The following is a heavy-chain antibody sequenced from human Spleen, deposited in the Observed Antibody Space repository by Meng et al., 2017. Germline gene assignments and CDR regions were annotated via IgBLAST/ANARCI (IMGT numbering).Heavy chain of an antibody. CDR2: ISGSGGST. CDR1: GFTFSSYA. D-gene: IGHD3-22*01. J-gene: IGHJ3*02. Sequence: GESLKISCATSGFTFSSYAMSWVRQAPGKGLEWVSAISGSGGSTYYADSVKGRFTISRDNAKNSLYLQMNSLRAEDTAVYYCANFRRSGYYYDAFDIWGQGTMVTVSS. CDR3: ANFRRSGYYYDAFDI. V-gene: IGHV3-23*01.